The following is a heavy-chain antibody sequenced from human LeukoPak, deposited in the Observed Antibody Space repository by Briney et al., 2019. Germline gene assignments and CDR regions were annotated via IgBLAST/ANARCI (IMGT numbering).Heavy chain of an antibody. J-gene: IGHJ3*02. CDR3: ARDGLSSGWSEAFDI. Sequence: SVKVSCKASGGTFISYAISWVRQAPGQGLEWTGGIIPIFGTANYAQKFQGRVTITADESTSTAYMELSSLRSEGTAVYYCARDGLSSGWSEAFDIWGRGTMVTVSS. D-gene: IGHD6-19*01. V-gene: IGHV1-69*13. CDR1: GGTFISYA. CDR2: IIPIFGTA.